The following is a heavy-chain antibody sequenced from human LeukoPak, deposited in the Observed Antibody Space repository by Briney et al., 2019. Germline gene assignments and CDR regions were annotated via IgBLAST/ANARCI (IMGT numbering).Heavy chain of an antibody. D-gene: IGHD6-13*01. V-gene: IGHV6-1*01. Sequence: SQTLSLTCAISGDSVSSNSAAWTWIRQSPSRGLEWLGRTYYRSKWYNDYAVSVKSRITINPDTSKNQFSLQLNSVTPEDTAVYYCARVQFRGSSWYGYYYYGMDVWGQGTTVTVSS. J-gene: IGHJ6*02. CDR1: GDSVSSNSAA. CDR3: ARVQFRGSSWYGYYYYGMDV. CDR2: TYYRSKWYN.